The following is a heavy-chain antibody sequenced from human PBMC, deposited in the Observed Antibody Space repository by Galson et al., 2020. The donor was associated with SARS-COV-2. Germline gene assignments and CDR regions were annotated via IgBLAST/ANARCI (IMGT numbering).Heavy chain of an antibody. V-gene: IGHV3-21*01. J-gene: IGHJ4*02. CDR1: GFAFSRYS. CDR2: ITSSSSNI. D-gene: IGHD3-22*01. Sequence: NSGGSLRLSCAASGFAFSRYSMYWVRQAPEKGLEWVSTITSSSSNIYYADPVRGRFTISRDDAENSLFLQMTDLRADDTAIYYCARDYRYDSVDHYPTAYWGRGTLVTVSA. CDR3: ARDYRYDSVDHYPTAY.